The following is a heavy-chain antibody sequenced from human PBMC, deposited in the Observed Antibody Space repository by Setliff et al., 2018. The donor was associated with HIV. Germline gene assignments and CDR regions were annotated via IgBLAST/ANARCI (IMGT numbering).Heavy chain of an antibody. D-gene: IGHD6-19*01. J-gene: IGHJ1*01. CDR1: GYTFTSYG. V-gene: IGHV1-18*01. CDR2: ISAYNGNT. Sequence: ASVKVSCKDSGYTFTSYGISWVRQAPGQGLEWMGWISAYNGNTNYAQKLQGRVTMTTDTSTRTAYMELRSLSSDDTAVYYCARSPGIAVAGDFQHWGQGTLVTVSS. CDR3: ARSPGIAVAGDFQH.